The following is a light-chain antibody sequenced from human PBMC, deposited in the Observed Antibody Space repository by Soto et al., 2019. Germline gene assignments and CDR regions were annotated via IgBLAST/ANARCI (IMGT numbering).Light chain of an antibody. Sequence: QSVLTQPASVSGSPGQSITISCTGTSSDIGIYNLVSWYQHHPGKAPKLMIYEGTKRPSGISNRFSGSKSGNTASLTISGLQAEDEANYYCCSYAGSRTDVFGTGTKVTVL. CDR1: SSDIGIYNL. CDR3: CSYAGSRTDV. J-gene: IGLJ1*01. V-gene: IGLV2-23*01. CDR2: EGT.